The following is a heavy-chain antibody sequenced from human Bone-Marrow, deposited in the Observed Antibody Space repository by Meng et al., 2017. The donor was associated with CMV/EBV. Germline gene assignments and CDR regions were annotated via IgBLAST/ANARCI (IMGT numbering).Heavy chain of an antibody. J-gene: IGHJ4*02. Sequence: GGSLRLSCVASGFTFSSYAMSWVRQAPGKGLEWVLGISNSGGSTYYADSVKGRFTISRDNSKNTLCMQMNSLRAEDTAVYYCAKILRYPDCCFDFWGQGNLVTASS. CDR3: AKILRYPDCCFDF. CDR1: GFTFSSYA. CDR2: ISNSGGST. V-gene: IGHV3-23*01. D-gene: IGHD2-21*02.